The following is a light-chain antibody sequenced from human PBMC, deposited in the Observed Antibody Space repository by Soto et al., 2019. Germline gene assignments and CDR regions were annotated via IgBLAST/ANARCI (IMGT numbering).Light chain of an antibody. CDR3: QQRDDLYT. J-gene: IGKJ2*01. V-gene: IGKV3-11*01. CDR2: DAS. Sequence: EIVLTQSPATLSLSPGESATLSCRASQSVTNYVAWYQQKPGQAPRLLIYDASNRATGIPARFSGSGSGTDFTLTISSLEPEDFGVYYCQQRDDLYTFGQGTKLEIK. CDR1: QSVTNY.